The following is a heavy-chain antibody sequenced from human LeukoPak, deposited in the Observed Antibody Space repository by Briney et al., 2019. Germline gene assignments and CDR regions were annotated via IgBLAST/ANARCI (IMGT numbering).Heavy chain of an antibody. D-gene: IGHD2-21*02. J-gene: IGHJ4*02. Sequence: PSGTLSLTCAVYGGSFSGYYWSWIRQPPGKGLEWIGEINHSGSTNYNPSLKSRVTISVDTSKNQFSLKLSSVTAADTAVYYCARLAYCGGDCYSGDYWGQGTLVTVSS. V-gene: IGHV4-34*01. CDR2: INHSGST. CDR1: GGSFSGYY. CDR3: ARLAYCGGDCYSGDY.